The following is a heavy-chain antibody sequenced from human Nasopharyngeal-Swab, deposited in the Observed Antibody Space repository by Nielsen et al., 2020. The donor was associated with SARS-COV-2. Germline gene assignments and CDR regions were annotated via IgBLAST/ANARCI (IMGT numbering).Heavy chain of an antibody. CDR3: VRGPVEGATGYFQF. V-gene: IGHV3-74*03. D-gene: IGHD1-26*01. J-gene: IGHJ1*01. CDR2: IDMRGRTT. CDR1: GFPFSNYW. Sequence: LSLTCATSGFPFSNYWMHWVRQAPGKGLEWVARIDMRGRTTTHADSVKGRFTISRDNAKNTLSLQMNSLTPADTAVYFCVRGPVEGATGYFQFWGQGTLVTVSS.